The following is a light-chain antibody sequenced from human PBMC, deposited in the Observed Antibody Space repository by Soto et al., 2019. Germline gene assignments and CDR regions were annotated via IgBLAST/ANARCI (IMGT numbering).Light chain of an antibody. J-gene: IGKJ2*01. V-gene: IGKV3-15*01. Sequence: EIVMTQSPASLSASPGERATLSCRASQSVGSNLAWYQQRPGRAPRLLIYDASTRATTIPARFRGSGSGTHFTLTISSLEPEDFAVYYCQQYNNWPLYTFCQGTKLEIK. CDR3: QQYNNWPLYT. CDR2: DAS. CDR1: QSVGSN.